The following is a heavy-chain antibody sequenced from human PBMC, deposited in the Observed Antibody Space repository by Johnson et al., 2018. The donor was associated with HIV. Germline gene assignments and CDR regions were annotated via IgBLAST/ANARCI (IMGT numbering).Heavy chain of an antibody. D-gene: IGHD1-26*01. Sequence: EVQLVESGGGLVQPGGSLRLSCAASGFTFSSYWLSWVRQAPGKGLEWVANIKQDGSEKYYVASVKGRFTISRDNAKNSLYLQMNSLRAEDTAVYYCARDPSPIVGATYAFDIWGQGTMVTVSS. J-gene: IGHJ3*02. CDR2: IKQDGSEK. V-gene: IGHV3-7*03. CDR1: GFTFSSYW. CDR3: ARDPSPIVGATYAFDI.